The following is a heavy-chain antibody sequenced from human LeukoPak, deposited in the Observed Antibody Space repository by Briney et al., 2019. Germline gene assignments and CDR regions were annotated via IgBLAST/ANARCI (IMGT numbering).Heavy chain of an antibody. V-gene: IGHV4-38-2*02. CDR3: ATRIVGATLLFFPNAFDI. D-gene: IGHD1-26*01. J-gene: IGHJ3*02. CDR2: IYYSGST. CDR1: GYSLSSGYY. Sequence: SETLSLTCTVSGYSLSSGYYWGWIRQPPGKGLEWIGSIYYSGSTYYNPSLKSRVTISVDTSKNQFSLKLSSVTAADTAVYYCATRIVGATLLFFPNAFDIWGQGTMVTVSS.